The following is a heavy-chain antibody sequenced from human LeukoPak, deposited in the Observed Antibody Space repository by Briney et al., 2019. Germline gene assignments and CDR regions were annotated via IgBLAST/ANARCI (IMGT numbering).Heavy chain of an antibody. CDR3: ARLTGYSNYGRLDY. CDR1: GGSFSGYY. D-gene: IGHD4-11*01. J-gene: IGHJ4*02. CDR2: INHSGST. Sequence: SETLSLTCAVYGGSFSGYYWSWIRQPPGKGLEWIGEINHSGSTNYNPSLMSRGTISVDTSKNQFSLKLSSMTAADTAVYYCARLTGYSNYGRLDYWGQGTLVTVSS. V-gene: IGHV4-34*01.